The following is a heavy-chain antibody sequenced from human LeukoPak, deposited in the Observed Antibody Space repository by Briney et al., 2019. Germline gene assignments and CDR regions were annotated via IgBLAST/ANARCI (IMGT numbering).Heavy chain of an antibody. CDR1: GGSFSGYY. Sequence: RPSETLSLTCAVYGGSFSGYYWSWIRQPPGKGPEWIGEINHSGSTNYNPSLKSRVTISVDTSKNQFSLKLSSVTAADTAVYYCARDAGYCSSTSCYLDYWGQGTLVTVSS. CDR3: ARDAGYCSSTSCYLDY. CDR2: INHSGST. V-gene: IGHV4-34*01. J-gene: IGHJ4*02. D-gene: IGHD2-2*01.